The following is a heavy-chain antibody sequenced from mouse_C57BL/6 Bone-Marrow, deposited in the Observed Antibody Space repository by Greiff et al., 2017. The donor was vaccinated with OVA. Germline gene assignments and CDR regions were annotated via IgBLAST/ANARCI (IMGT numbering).Heavy chain of an antibody. V-gene: IGHV1-50*01. Sequence: QVQLQQPGAELVKPGASVKLSCKASGYTFTSYWMQWVKQRPGQGLEWIGEIDPSDSYTNYNQKFKGKATLTVDTSSSTAYMQLSSLTSEDSAVXYCAGDPAAVVAPYAGDYWGQGTSVTVSS. CDR2: IDPSDSYT. CDR3: AGDPAAVVAPYAGDY. J-gene: IGHJ4*01. CDR1: GYTFTSYW. D-gene: IGHD1-1*01.